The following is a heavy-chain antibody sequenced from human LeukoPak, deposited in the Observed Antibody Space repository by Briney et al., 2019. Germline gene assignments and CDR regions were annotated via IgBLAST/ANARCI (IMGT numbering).Heavy chain of an antibody. D-gene: IGHD5-24*01. CDR3: ARKGRWLHTGDAFDI. Sequence: ASVKVSCKASGYTFTSYDINWVRQATGQGLEWMGWMNPNSNNTVYAQKFQGRVSMTRDTSISTAYMELSSLRSEDTAIYYCARKGRWLHTGDAFDIWGQGSLVTVS. CDR2: MNPNSNNT. J-gene: IGHJ3*02. CDR1: GYTFTSYD. V-gene: IGHV1-8*01.